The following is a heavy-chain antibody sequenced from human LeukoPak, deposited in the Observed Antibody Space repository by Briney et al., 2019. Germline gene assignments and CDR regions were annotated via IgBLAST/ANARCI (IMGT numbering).Heavy chain of an antibody. CDR1: GFTFSSYA. Sequence: PGGSLRLSCAASGFTFSSYAMSWVRQAPGKGLEWVSAISGSGGSTYYADSVKGRFTISRDNSKNTLYLQMNSLRAEDTAVYYCAKERPPSQNVVVTAILRVFDYWAREPWSPSPQ. D-gene: IGHD2-21*02. CDR2: ISGSGGST. J-gene: IGHJ4*02. V-gene: IGHV3-23*01. CDR3: AKERPPSQNVVVTAILRVFDY.